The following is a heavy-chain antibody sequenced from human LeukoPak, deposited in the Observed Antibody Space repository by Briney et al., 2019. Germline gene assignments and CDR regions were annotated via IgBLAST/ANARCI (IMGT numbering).Heavy chain of an antibody. CDR1: GDSLSSNSAA. Sequence: SQTLSLTCVISGDSLSSNSAAWNWIRQSPSRGLEWLGRTYSRSNWSNDYALSVKSRITISPDTSKNQFSLHLKSVTLEDTAVYYCARDGSLWFGESSYYFDFWGQGILVTVSS. J-gene: IGHJ4*02. CDR3: ARDGSLWFGESSYYFDF. D-gene: IGHD3-10*01. V-gene: IGHV6-1*01. CDR2: TYSRSNWSN.